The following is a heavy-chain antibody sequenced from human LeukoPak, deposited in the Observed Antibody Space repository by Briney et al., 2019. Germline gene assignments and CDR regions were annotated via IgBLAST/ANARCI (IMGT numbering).Heavy chain of an antibody. CDR1: GYTLTKLS. J-gene: IGHJ4*02. V-gene: IGHV1-24*01. CDR3: ASWKDYYESSGGPFDY. Sequence: ASVKVSCKVSGYTLTKLSMHWVRQPPGKGLEWMGGFDPEDGERHYAQNFQGRVTMTEDTSTDTAYMELSSLRSEDTAVYYCASWKDYYESSGGPFDYWGQGTLVTVSS. CDR2: FDPEDGER. D-gene: IGHD3-22*01.